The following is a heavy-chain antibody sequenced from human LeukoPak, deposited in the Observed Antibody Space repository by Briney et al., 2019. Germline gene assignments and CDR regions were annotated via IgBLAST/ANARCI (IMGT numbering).Heavy chain of an antibody. Sequence: SETLSLTCTVPGGSISSYYWSWIRQPPGKGLEWIGYIYYSGSTNYNPSLKSRVTISVDTSKNQFSLKLSSVTAADTAVYYCARDRSGGTDYWGQGTLVTVSS. V-gene: IGHV4-59*01. CDR2: IYYSGST. D-gene: IGHD2-15*01. CDR1: GGSISSYY. J-gene: IGHJ4*02. CDR3: ARDRSGGTDY.